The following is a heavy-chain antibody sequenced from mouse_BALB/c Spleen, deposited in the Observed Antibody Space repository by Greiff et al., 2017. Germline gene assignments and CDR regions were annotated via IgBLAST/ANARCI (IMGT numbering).Heavy chain of an antibody. J-gene: IGHJ3*01. D-gene: IGHD2-3*01. CDR2: IWAGGST. CDR1: GFSLTSYG. CDR3: ARDDGFFAY. Sequence: QVQLKESGPGLVGPSQSLSITCTVSGFSLTSYGVHWVRQPPGKGLEWLGVIWAGGSTNYNSALMSRLSISKDNSKSQVFLKMNSLQTDDTAMYYCARDDGFFAYWGQGTLVTVSA. V-gene: IGHV2-9*02.